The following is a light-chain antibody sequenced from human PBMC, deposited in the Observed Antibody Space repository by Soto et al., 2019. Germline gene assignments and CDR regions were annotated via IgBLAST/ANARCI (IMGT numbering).Light chain of an antibody. V-gene: IGKV3-11*01. CDR2: EAS. J-gene: IGKJ2*01. Sequence: EIVLTQFPATLSLSPGERATLSCRASQSISRYLAWYQQKPGQAPRLLIYEASNRAAGIPARFSGSGSGTDFTLTISSLEPEDFAVYSCQQRSNWPPYTFGQGTKLEIK. CDR1: QSISRY. CDR3: QQRSNWPPYT.